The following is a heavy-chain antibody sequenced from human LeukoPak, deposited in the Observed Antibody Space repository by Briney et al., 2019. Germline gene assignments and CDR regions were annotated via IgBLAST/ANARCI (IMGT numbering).Heavy chain of an antibody. V-gene: IGHV6-1*01. CDR3: VRGGQGDGHSADEGFDI. Sequence: SRTLSLTCAISGDSVFSNSSWNWIRQSPSRGLEWLGRTYYRSNWYNDYGVSVKSRININPDTSKNLFSLQLSSVTPEDTAVYYCVRGGQGDGHSADEGFDIWGQGTMVTVS. CDR1: GDSVFSNSS. J-gene: IGHJ3*02. D-gene: IGHD5-18*01. CDR2: TYYRSNWYN.